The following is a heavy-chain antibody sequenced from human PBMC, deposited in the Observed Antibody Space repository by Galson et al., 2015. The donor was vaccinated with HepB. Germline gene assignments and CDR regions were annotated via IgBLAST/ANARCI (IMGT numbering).Heavy chain of an antibody. J-gene: IGHJ3*01. Sequence: SLRLSCAASGFTVSSNYMSWVRQAPGKGLEWVSVIYSGGSTYYADSVKGRFTISRDNSKNTLYLQMDSLRAEDTAVYYCARDRSSSSLGDGAFDFWGQGTMVTVSS. CDR1: GFTVSSNY. D-gene: IGHD6-13*01. V-gene: IGHV3-53*01. CDR2: IYSGGST. CDR3: ARDRSSSSLGDGAFDF.